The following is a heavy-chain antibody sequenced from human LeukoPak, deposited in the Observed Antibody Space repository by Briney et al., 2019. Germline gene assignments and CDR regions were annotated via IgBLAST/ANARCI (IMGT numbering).Heavy chain of an antibody. J-gene: IGHJ6*04. D-gene: IGHD2-15*01. CDR1: GDSVSSNSAA. Sequence: SQTLSLTCAISGDSVSSNSAAWNWIRQSPSRGLEWLGRTYYRSKWYNDYAVSVKSRITINPDTSKNQFSLQLSSVTPEDTAVYYCAGDRPIVVVVAANYYYYYYGMDVWGKGTTVTVSS. CDR2: TYYRSKWYN. V-gene: IGHV6-1*01. CDR3: AGDRPIVVVVAANYYYYYYGMDV.